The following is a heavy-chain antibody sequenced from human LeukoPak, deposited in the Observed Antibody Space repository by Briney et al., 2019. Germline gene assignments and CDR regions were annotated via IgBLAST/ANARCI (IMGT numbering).Heavy chain of an antibody. CDR3: ARGWLQPYWYFDL. CDR2: ISPYNGNT. Sequence: ASVKVSCKTSGYTFSSYGISWVRQAPGQGLEWMGSISPYNGNTNYAQKFRGRVTMTTDTSTTTGYMELRSLRSDDTAIYYCARGWLQPYWYFDLWGRGTLVTVSS. CDR1: GYTFSSYG. D-gene: IGHD5-18*01. V-gene: IGHV1-18*01. J-gene: IGHJ2*01.